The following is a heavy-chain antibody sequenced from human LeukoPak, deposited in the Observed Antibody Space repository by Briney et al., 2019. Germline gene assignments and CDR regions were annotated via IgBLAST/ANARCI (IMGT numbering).Heavy chain of an antibody. CDR2: IYHTRST. V-gene: IGHV4-30-2*01. CDR1: GGYISTGAYY. D-gene: IGHD4-11*01. CDR3: ARAFLSDYKSVYNWFDP. Sequence: SQTLSLTCTVSGGYISTGAYYWSWIRQPPGKGLEWIGYIYHTRSTYYNPSLESRVTISVDRSKNQFSLRLSSVTAADTAVYYCARAFLSDYKSVYNWFDPWGQGTLVTVSS. J-gene: IGHJ5*02.